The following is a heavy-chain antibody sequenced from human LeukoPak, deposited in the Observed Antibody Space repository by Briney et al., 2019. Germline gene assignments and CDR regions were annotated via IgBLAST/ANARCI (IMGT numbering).Heavy chain of an antibody. CDR3: ARPPFCGGDCFTGAFDI. D-gene: IGHD2-21*02. J-gene: IGHJ3*02. V-gene: IGHV3-74*01. CDR1: GFTFRSYW. CDR2: INDDGSGT. Sequence: GGSLRLSCAASGFTFRSYWMHWVRQAPGKGLVWVSRINDDGSGTSYADSVKGRFTISRDNAKNTLYLQMNSLRAEDTAVYYCARPPFCGGDCFTGAFDIWGHGTMVTVSS.